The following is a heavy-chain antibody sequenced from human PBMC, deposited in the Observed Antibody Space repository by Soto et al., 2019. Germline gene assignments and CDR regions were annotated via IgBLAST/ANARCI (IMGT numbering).Heavy chain of an antibody. Sequence: QVQLVQSGAEVKKPGASVKVSCKASGYTFTGYYMHWVRQAPGQGLEWMGWINPNSGGTNYAQKFQGWVTMTRDTSISTAYMERSRLRSDDTAVYYCARTTRYYYGSGSAYYFDYWGQGTLVTVSS. J-gene: IGHJ4*02. V-gene: IGHV1-2*04. CDR3: ARTTRYYYGSGSAYYFDY. CDR2: INPNSGGT. D-gene: IGHD3-10*01. CDR1: GYTFTGYY.